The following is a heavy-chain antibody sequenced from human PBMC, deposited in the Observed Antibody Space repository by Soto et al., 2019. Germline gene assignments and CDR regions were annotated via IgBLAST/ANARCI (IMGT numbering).Heavy chain of an antibody. CDR3: ASLRSVWSPSFEY. Sequence: SETLSLTCVVDGGSFSGYYWSWIRQPPGKGLEWIGEINRSGNTNYNPSLKSRVTISVDTSKNQFSLKLTSVTAADTAVYYCASLRSVWSPSFEYWGQGTLVTVSS. CDR1: GGSFSGYY. J-gene: IGHJ4*02. V-gene: IGHV4-34*01. CDR2: INRSGNT. D-gene: IGHD6-19*01.